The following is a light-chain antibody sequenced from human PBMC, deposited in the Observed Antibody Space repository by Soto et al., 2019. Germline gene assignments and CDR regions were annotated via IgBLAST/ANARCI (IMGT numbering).Light chain of an antibody. CDR2: GIS. J-gene: IGKJ5*01. CDR3: QQYSKWPIT. CDR1: QYVSNK. Sequence: EVVMTQSPATLSVSPGETATLSCRASQYVSNKVAWYQQHPGQPPRLLIYGISTRATGIPARFSGSGSGTEFSLTISSLQSEDFAVYYCQQYSKWPITFGQGTRLEIK. V-gene: IGKV3-15*01.